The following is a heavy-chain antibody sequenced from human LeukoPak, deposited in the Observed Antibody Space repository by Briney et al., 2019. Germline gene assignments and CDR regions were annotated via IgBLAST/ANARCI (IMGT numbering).Heavy chain of an antibody. CDR3: ARDSGDSSGYYPGV. Sequence: ASVTVSFKASGYAFTVYYMHWVRQAPGQGLEWMGWINPNSGGTNYAQKFQGWVTMTRDTSISTAYMELSRLRSDDTAVYYCARDSGDSSGYYPGVWGQGTLVTVSS. CDR2: INPNSGGT. J-gene: IGHJ4*02. CDR1: GYAFTVYY. D-gene: IGHD3-22*01. V-gene: IGHV1-2*04.